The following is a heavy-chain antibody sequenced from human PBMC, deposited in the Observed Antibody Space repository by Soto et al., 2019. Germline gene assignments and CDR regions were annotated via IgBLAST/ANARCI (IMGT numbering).Heavy chain of an antibody. CDR3: ARHASRGYSSSWYFED. CDR2: TYYSAGT. D-gene: IGHD6-13*01. V-gene: IGHV4-39*01. J-gene: IGHJ4*02. CDR1: GGSVGSSSYY. Sequence: SETLSLTCNVSGGSVGSSSYYWGWIRQAPGKGLEWIVSTYYSAGTYYNPSLKSRVTTSLDVSKNQFSLTVTSVTAADTAIYYCARHASRGYSSSWYFEDWGQGTPVTVSS.